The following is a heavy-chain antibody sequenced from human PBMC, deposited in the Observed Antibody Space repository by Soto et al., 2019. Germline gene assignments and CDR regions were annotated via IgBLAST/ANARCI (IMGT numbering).Heavy chain of an antibody. J-gene: IGHJ6*02. CDR3: ARRAWDSYYAIDV. CDR1: GFKYTAFA. Sequence: VQLVESGGGEVQPGRSLRLSCAASGFKYTAFALHWVRQAPGKGLEWVAIISYDGSDKYYADSVKGRFVISRDNPKNTLYLEMNSLSPEDTAVYFCARRAWDSYYAIDVWGQGTTVTVFS. D-gene: IGHD3-22*01. CDR2: ISYDGSDK. V-gene: IGHV3-30*09.